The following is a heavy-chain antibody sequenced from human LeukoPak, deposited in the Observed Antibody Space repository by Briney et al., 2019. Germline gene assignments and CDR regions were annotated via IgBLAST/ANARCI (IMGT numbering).Heavy chain of an antibody. CDR1: GFTFSSYT. D-gene: IGHD3-22*01. J-gene: IGHJ4*02. CDR3: AKVNYYYDSSGYYGY. CDR2: ISGSGGST. Sequence: QPGGSLRLSCAASGFTFSSYTMSWVRQAPGKGLEWVSAISGSGGSTYYADSVKGRFTISRDNSKNTLYLQMNSLRAEDTAVYYCAKVNYYYDSSGYYGYWGQGTLVTVSS. V-gene: IGHV3-23*01.